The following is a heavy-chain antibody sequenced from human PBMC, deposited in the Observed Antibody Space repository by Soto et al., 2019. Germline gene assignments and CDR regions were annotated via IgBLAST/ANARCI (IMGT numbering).Heavy chain of an antibody. CDR3: ARAPIAVAGKTYYLYYGMDV. CDR1: GYTFTSYY. CDR2: INPSGGST. J-gene: IGHJ6*02. Sequence: ASVKVSCKASGYTFTSYYMHWVRQAPGQGLEWMGIINPSGGSTSYAQKFQGRVTMTRDTSTSTVYMELSSLRSEDTAVYYCARAPIAVAGKTYYLYYGMDVWGQGTTVTVSS. D-gene: IGHD6-19*01. V-gene: IGHV1-46*01.